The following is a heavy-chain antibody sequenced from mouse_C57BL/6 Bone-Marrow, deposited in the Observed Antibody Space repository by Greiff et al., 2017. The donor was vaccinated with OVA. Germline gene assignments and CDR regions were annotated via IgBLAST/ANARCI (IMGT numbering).Heavy chain of an antibody. J-gene: IGHJ2*01. CDR3: TRTTVVERGY. V-gene: IGHV1-15*01. Sequence: QVQLKQSGAELVRPGASVTLSCKASGYTFTDYEMHWVKQTPVHGLEWIGAIDPETGGTAYNQKFKGKAILTADKSSSTAYMELRSLTSEDSAVYYCTRTTVVERGYWGQGTTLTVSS. CDR1: GYTFTDYE. CDR2: IDPETGGT. D-gene: IGHD1-1*01.